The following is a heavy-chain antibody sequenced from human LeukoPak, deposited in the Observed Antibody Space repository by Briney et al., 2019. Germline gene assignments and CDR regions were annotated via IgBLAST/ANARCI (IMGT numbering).Heavy chain of an antibody. CDR3: ASIPIPTVTGGY. J-gene: IGHJ4*02. V-gene: IGHV3-74*01. Sequence: GGSLRLSCAASGFTFSSYWMHWVRQAPGKGLVWVSRINTDGSSTSYADSVKGRFTISRDNAKNTLYLQMNSLRAEDTAVYYCASIPIPTVTGGYWGQGTLVTASS. D-gene: IGHD4-17*01. CDR1: GFTFSSYW. CDR2: INTDGSST.